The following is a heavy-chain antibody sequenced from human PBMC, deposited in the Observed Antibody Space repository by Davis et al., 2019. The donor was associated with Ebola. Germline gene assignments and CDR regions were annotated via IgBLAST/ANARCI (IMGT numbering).Heavy chain of an antibody. J-gene: IGHJ6*02. Sequence: GGSLRLSCAASGFTFRSYGMHWVRQAPGEGLEWVAVISYDGSNKYYADSVKGRFTISRDNSKNTLYLQMNSLRAEDTAVYYCAKGEGSYYYYGMDVWGQGTTVTVSS. V-gene: IGHV3-30*18. CDR2: ISYDGSNK. D-gene: IGHD3-10*01. CDR1: GFTFRSYG. CDR3: AKGEGSYYYYGMDV.